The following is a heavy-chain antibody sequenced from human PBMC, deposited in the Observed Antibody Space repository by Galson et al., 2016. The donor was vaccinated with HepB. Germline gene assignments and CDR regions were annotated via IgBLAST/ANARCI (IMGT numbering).Heavy chain of an antibody. V-gene: IGHV3-33*01. CDR3: ARVFRDRYSGSPLIYYYGLDV. CDR1: GFIFSNHG. J-gene: IGHJ6*02. CDR2: IWYDGTNN. Sequence: SLRLSCAASGFIFSNHGMHWVRQAPGKGLEWVAGIWYDGTNNFYGDSVKGRFTISRDNSKNTLYLQMNSLRAEDTAVYYCARVFRDRYSGSPLIYYYGLDVWGQGTTVTVSS. D-gene: IGHD1-26*01.